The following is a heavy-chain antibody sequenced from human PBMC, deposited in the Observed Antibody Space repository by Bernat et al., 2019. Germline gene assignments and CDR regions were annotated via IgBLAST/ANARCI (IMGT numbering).Heavy chain of an antibody. CDR1: GFTFSSYA. CDR3: AKDRLGYCSSTSCYLDAFDI. V-gene: IGHV3-23*01. D-gene: IGHD2-2*01. J-gene: IGHJ3*02. Sequence: EVQLLESGGGLVQPGGSMRLSCAASGFTFSSYAMSWVRQAPGKGLAWVSAISGSGGSTYDEDSVKGRFTISRDNSKNTLYLQMNSLRAEDTAVYYCAKDRLGYCSSTSCYLDAFDIWGQGTMVTVSS. CDR2: ISGSGGST.